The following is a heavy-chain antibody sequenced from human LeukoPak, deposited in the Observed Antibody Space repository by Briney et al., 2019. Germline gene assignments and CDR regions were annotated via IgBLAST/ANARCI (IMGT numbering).Heavy chain of an antibody. CDR3: ANTPHTLPGAAMLGWYYFDY. J-gene: IGHJ4*02. Sequence: GGSLRLSCAASGFTFSSYGVHWVRQAPGKGLEWVAFIRYDGSNKYYADSVKGRFTISRDNSKNTLYLQMNSLRAEDTAVYYCANTPHTLPGAAMLGWYYFDYWGQGTLVTVSS. D-gene: IGHD2-2*01. CDR1: GFTFSSYG. V-gene: IGHV3-30*02. CDR2: IRYDGSNK.